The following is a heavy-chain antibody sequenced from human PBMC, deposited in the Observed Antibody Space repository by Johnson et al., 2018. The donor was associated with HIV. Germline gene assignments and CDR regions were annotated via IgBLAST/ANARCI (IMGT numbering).Heavy chain of an antibody. CDR2: ISSSSSSI. CDR3: ARGDKVGAYWAPLDAFDI. D-gene: IGHD3-16*01. V-gene: IGHV3-11*04. Sequence: QVQLVESGGGLVKPGGSLRLSCAVSGFTFSDHYMSWIRQAPGKGLEWVSYISSSSSSIYYADSVKGRFTISRDNAKNSLYLQMNSLRAEDTAVYYCARGDKVGAYWAPLDAFDIWGQGTMVTVSS. J-gene: IGHJ3*02. CDR1: GFTFSDHY.